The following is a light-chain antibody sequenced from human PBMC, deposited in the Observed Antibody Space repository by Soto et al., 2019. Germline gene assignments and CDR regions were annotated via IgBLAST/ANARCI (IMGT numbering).Light chain of an antibody. J-gene: IGLJ1*01. CDR3: SSYTSSTTLYV. V-gene: IGLV2-14*01. Sequence: QSVLTQPASVSGSPGQSITISCTGTSSDVGGYNYVSWYQQHPGKAPKLMIYDVSIRPSGVSHRFSGSKSGNTASLTISGLLAEDEADYYCSSYTSSTTLYVSGTGTKVTVL. CDR1: SSDVGGYNY. CDR2: DVS.